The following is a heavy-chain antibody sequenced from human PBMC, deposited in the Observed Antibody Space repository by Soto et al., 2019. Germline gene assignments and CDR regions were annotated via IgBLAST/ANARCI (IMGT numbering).Heavy chain of an antibody. CDR3: ARVEYCGGDCSDAFDI. V-gene: IGHV1-2*04. Sequence: SVKVSCKASGYTFTGYYMHWVRQAPGQGLEWMGWINPNSGGTNYAQKFQGWVTMTRDTSVSTAYMELSRLRSDDTAVYYCARVEYCGGDCSDAFDIWGQGTMVTVSS. CDR1: GYTFTGYY. J-gene: IGHJ3*02. D-gene: IGHD2-21*02. CDR2: INPNSGGT.